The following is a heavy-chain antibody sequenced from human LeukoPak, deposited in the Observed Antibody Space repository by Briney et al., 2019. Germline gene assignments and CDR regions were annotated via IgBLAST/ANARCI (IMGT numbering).Heavy chain of an antibody. CDR1: GFTFSGYW. CDR3: ARVSSLKGYSSSSFDY. V-gene: IGHV3-7*01. J-gene: IGHJ4*02. Sequence: GGSLRLSCAASGFTFSGYWMTWVRQAPGKGLEWVATIKQDGSEKYYVDSVKGRFTISRDNAKNSLYLQLNSLRAEDTAVYYCARVSSLKGYSSSSFDYWGQGTLVTVSS. CDR2: IKQDGSEK. D-gene: IGHD6-6*01.